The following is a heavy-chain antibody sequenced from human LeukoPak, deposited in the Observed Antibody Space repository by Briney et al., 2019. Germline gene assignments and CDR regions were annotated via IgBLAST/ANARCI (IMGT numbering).Heavy chain of an antibody. Sequence: GGSLRLSCAASGFAFSDYWMNWVRQAPGKGLEWVANIKQDGTEKYYVDSVKGRFTISRDNAKNSLYLQMNSLRAEDTAVYYCARAVDTAMVLYYYYYYGMDVWGQGTTVTVSS. CDR1: GFAFSDYW. J-gene: IGHJ6*02. CDR2: IKQDGTEK. CDR3: ARAVDTAMVLYYYYYYGMDV. D-gene: IGHD5-18*01. V-gene: IGHV3-7*01.